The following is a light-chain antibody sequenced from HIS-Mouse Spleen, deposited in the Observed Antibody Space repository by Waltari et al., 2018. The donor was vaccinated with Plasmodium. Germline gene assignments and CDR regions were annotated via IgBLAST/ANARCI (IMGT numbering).Light chain of an antibody. J-gene: IGLJ3*02. CDR3: YSTDSSGNHRV. CDR2: EDS. CDR1: ALPKKY. V-gene: IGLV3-10*01. Sequence: SYELTPPPSVSVSPGQTARITCPGDALPKKYAYWYQPKSGQAPVLVIYEDSKRPSGSPERCSGSSSGTMATWTISGAQVEDEADYYCYSTDSSGNHRVFGGGTKLTVL.